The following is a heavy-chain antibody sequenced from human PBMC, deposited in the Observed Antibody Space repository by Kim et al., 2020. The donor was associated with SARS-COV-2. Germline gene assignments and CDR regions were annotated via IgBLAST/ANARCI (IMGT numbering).Heavy chain of an antibody. D-gene: IGHD6-6*01. CDR1: GGSFSGYY. Sequence: SETLSLTCAVYGGSFSGYYWSWIRQPPGKGLEWIGEINHSGSTNYNPSLKSRVTISVDTSKNQFSLKLSSVTAADTAVYYCARGGIAARPGFGYWGQGTLVTVSS. J-gene: IGHJ4*02. V-gene: IGHV4-34*01. CDR2: INHSGST. CDR3: ARGGIAARPGFGY.